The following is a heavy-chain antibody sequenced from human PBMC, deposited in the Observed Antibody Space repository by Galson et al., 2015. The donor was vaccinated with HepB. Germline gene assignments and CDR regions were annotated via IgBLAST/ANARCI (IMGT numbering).Heavy chain of an antibody. CDR3: ARGPRGDQ. Sequence: SVKVSCKASGYTFTSYGINWVRQAPGQGLEWMGWINVYNDNTNYAQKLQGRVSMTTDTSTSTAYMELRSLRSDDTALYYCARGPRGDQWGQGTLVTVSS. D-gene: IGHD3-10*01. CDR1: GYTFTSYG. V-gene: IGHV1-18*04. J-gene: IGHJ4*02. CDR2: INVYNDNT.